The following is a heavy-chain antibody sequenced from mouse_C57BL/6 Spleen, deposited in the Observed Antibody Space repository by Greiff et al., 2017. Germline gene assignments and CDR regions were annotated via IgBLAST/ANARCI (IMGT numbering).Heavy chain of an antibody. CDR2: IYPGDGDT. J-gene: IGHJ4*01. CDR1: GYAFSSYW. V-gene: IGHV1-80*01. CDR3: ARPMIRYAMDY. Sequence: QVQLQQSGAELVKPGASVKISCKASGYAFSSYWMNWVKQRPGKGLEWIGQIYPGDGDTNYNGKFKGKATLTADKSSSTAYMQRSSLTSEDSAVYFCARPMIRYAMDYWGQGTSVTVSS. D-gene: IGHD2-4*01.